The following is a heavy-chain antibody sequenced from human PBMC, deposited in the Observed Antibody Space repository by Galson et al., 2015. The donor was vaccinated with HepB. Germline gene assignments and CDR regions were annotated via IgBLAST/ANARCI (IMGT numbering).Heavy chain of an antibody. CDR1: GFTFSSHA. V-gene: IGHV3-23*01. CDR3: AGYCSRTSCYRGRFAFDI. D-gene: IGHD2-2*02. CDR2: ISGIGAST. J-gene: IGHJ3*02. Sequence: SLRLSCAASGFTFSSHAMSWVRQAPGKGLEWVSAISGIGASTYYADSVKGRFTISKDNSKNTLYLQVNSLRAEDTAVYYCAGYCSRTSCYRGRFAFDIWGQGTMVTVSS.